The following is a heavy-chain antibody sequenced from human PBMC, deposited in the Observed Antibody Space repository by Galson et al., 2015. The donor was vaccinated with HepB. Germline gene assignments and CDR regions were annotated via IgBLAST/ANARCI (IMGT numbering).Heavy chain of an antibody. CDR3: AKEEVPNDY. V-gene: IGHV3-23*01. Sequence: SLRLSCAVSGFSFXXXXXTWXXXXPXXGLXXXSGISXXXXXTYYADSVEGRFTISRDNSKNTVFLQMNSLRAEDTAVYYCAKEEVPNDYWGQGTLVTVSS. J-gene: IGHJ4*02. CDR1: GFSFXXXX. CDR2: ISXXXXXT. D-gene: IGHD4/OR15-4a*01.